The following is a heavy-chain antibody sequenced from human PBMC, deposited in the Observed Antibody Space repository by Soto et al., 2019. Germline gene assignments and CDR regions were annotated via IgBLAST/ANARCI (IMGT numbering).Heavy chain of an antibody. CDR3: AREDLHGHFGELSSAAVRDAFDI. Sequence: ASVKVSCKASGYTFTSYAMHWVRQAPGQRLEWMGWINAGNGNTKYSQKFQGRVTITRDTSASAAYMELSSLRSEDTAVYYCAREDLHGHFGELSSAAVRDAFDIWGQGTMVTVSS. CDR1: GYTFTSYA. V-gene: IGHV1-3*01. CDR2: INAGNGNT. D-gene: IGHD3-16*02. J-gene: IGHJ3*02.